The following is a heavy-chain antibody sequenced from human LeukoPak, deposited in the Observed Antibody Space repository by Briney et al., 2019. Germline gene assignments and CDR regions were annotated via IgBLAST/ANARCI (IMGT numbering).Heavy chain of an antibody. CDR2: FSYSGST. V-gene: IGHV4-59*01. Sequence: SETLSLTCTLSGGSITSDYWSWIRQSPGKGLEWIGYFSYSGSTHYSPSLTSRVAISVDTSRNQLSLKLSSVTAADTAVYYCAGRYYYGSGSYYNVGAFDIWGQGTMVTVSS. J-gene: IGHJ3*02. D-gene: IGHD3-10*01. CDR3: AGRYYYGSGSYYNVGAFDI. CDR1: GGSITSDY.